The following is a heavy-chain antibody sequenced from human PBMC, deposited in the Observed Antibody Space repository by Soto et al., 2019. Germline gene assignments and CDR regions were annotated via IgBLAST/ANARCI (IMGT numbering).Heavy chain of an antibody. V-gene: IGHV5-51*01. J-gene: IGHJ4*02. CDR1: GYSFTSYW. D-gene: IGHD3-3*01. Sequence: RGESLKISCKGSGYSFTSYWIGWVRQMPGKGLEWMGIIYPGGSDTRYSPSFQGQVTISADKSISTAYLQWSSLKASDTAMYYCARSRSVFGVVIIPDYWGQGTLVTVSS. CDR2: IYPGGSDT. CDR3: ARSRSVFGVVIIPDY.